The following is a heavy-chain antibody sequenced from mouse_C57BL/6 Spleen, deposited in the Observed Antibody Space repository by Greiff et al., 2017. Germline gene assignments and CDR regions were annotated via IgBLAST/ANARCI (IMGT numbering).Heavy chain of an antibody. CDR2: IHPSDSDT. CDR3: EIEDFYDYFDY. CDR1: GYTFTSYW. D-gene: IGHD2-3*01. V-gene: IGHV1-74*01. J-gene: IGHJ2*01. Sequence: QVHVKQPGAGLVKPGASVKVSCKASGYTFTSYWMHWVKQRPGHGLEWIGRIHPSDSDTNYTHKFKGKSTLTVDKSSSTAYMQLSSLTSEVSAVYYCEIEDFYDYFDYWGQGTTLTVSS.